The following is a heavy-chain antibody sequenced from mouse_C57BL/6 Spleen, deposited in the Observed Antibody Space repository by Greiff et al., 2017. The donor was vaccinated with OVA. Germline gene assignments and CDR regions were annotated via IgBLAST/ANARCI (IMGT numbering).Heavy chain of an antibody. CDR2: ISSGSSTI. CDR3: AREIPTAFDY. CDR1: GFTFSDYG. Sequence: EVMLVESGGGLVKPGGSLKLSCAASGFTFSDYGMHWVRQAPEKGLEWVAYISSGSSTIYYADTVKGRITISRDTAKNTLFLQMTRLRSEDTAMYYCAREIPTAFDYWGQGTTLTVSS. J-gene: IGHJ2*01. D-gene: IGHD1-2*01. V-gene: IGHV5-17*01.